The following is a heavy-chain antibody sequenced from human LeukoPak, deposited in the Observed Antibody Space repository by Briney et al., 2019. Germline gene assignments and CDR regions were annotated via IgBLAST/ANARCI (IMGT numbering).Heavy chain of an antibody. V-gene: IGHV3-48*04. D-gene: IGHD6-19*01. CDR2: ISSSSSTI. CDR3: AKPIPGYSSGWEAPLDY. J-gene: IGHJ4*02. CDR1: GFTFSSYS. Sequence: PGGSLRLSCAASGFTFSSYSMNWVRQAPGKGLEWVSYISSSSSTIYYADSVKGRFTISRDNAKNSLYLQMNSLRAEDTAVYYCAKPIPGYSSGWEAPLDYWGQGTLVTVSS.